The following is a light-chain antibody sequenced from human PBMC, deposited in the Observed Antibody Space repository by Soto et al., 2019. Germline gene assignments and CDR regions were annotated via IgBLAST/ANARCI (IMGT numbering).Light chain of an antibody. J-gene: IGKJ5*01. CDR2: DVS. CDR1: QSVSSR. CDR3: QQRDYWQVT. V-gene: IGKV3-11*01. Sequence: EIFFSQSPVTPGFSPGEKAPLSCQASQSVSSRLAWYQQKPGQAPRLLIYDVSNRATGIPARFSGSGSGTDFALTISSLEPEDFAVYYCQQRDYWQVTFGQGTRLEIK.